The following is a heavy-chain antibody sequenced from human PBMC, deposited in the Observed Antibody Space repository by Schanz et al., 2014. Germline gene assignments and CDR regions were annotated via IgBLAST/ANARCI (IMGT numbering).Heavy chain of an antibody. Sequence: QVQLVESGGGVVQPGRSLRLSCVASGFTFSSYGMHWVRQAPGKGLEWVAAMSYDGSIKYYGDSVKGRFTISRDNSKNTLYLHMNSLRAEDTAVYYCAKQIHYDILTVTRNWGQGTLVTVSS. CDR3: AKQIHYDILTVTRN. D-gene: IGHD3-9*01. V-gene: IGHV3-33*06. CDR2: MSYDGSIK. J-gene: IGHJ4*02. CDR1: GFTFSSYG.